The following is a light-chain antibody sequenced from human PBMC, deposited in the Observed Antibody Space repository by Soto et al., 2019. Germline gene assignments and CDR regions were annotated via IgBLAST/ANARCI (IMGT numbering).Light chain of an antibody. Sequence: VLTQPPSASGTPGQRVTISCSGSSSNIGSNYVFWYQHLPGMAPQLLIYSDNQRPSGVPDRFSGSKSGTSASLAISGLRSEDEADYYCAAWDDTLSGYVFGTGTKVTVL. CDR3: AAWDDTLSGYV. J-gene: IGLJ1*01. CDR1: SSNIGSNY. V-gene: IGLV1-47*02. CDR2: SDN.